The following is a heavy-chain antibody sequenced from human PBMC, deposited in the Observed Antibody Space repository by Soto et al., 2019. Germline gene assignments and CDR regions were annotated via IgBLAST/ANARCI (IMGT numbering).Heavy chain of an antibody. D-gene: IGHD2-15*01. CDR2: IYHTGSS. V-gene: IGHV4-59*01. Sequence: SETLSLTCNVSGGAINIFDWAWVRQPPGKGLEWIGFIYHTGSSSSDPSLKSRVTMSVDTSKNQISLKLRSVTAADTAVYYCARALSDYDYALDVWGQGATVTVSS. CDR1: GGAINIFD. J-gene: IGHJ6*02. CDR3: ARALSDYDYALDV.